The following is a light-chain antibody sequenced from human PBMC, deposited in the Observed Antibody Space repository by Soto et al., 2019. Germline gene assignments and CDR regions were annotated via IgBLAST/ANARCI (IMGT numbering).Light chain of an antibody. CDR2: DAA. J-gene: IGKJ4*01. V-gene: IGKV1-5*01. CDR1: QSSSMW. Sequence: DIQMTQSPSTLSASVGDTVTINCRASQSSSMWLAWYQQKSGRAPKLLIYDAAKLESGVTSRFSGRGYGTEFTLTISSLQPDDFATYYCQQYRSFSPLTFGGGPKVAIK. CDR3: QQYRSFSPLT.